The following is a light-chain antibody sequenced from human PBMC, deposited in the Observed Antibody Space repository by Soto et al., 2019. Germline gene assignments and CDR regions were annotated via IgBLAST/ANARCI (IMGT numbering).Light chain of an antibody. J-gene: IGKJ5*01. CDR2: WAS. CDR1: QSVLYSSNNNNY. Sequence: DIVMTQSPDSLAVSLGERATINCKSSQSVLYSSNNNNYLAWYQQKPGQPPKLLIYWASTRESGVPDRFSGSGSGTDFALTIRGLQAEDVAVSYCQQYYTTPITFGQGTRLEIK. CDR3: QQYYTTPIT. V-gene: IGKV4-1*01.